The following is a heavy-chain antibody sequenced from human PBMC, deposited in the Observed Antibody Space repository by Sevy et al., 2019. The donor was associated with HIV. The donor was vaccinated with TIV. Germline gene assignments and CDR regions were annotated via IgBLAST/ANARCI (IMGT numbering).Heavy chain of an antibody. Sequence: GGSLRLSCEASGFTFSSYAMTWVRQAPGKGLEWVSVISTGGGGGETHDADSVKGRFTISRDNSKNMLYLQVNSLRVEDTAVYYCAKGVVEAATTGWGDDGMDVWGQGTTVTVSS. J-gene: IGHJ6*02. D-gene: IGHD2-15*01. CDR2: ISTGGGGGET. CDR1: GFTFSSYA. V-gene: IGHV3-23*01. CDR3: AKGVVEAATTGWGDDGMDV.